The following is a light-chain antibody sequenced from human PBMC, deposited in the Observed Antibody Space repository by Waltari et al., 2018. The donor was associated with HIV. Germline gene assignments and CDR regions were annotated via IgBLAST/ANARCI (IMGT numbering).Light chain of an antibody. CDR2: KTS. V-gene: IGKV1-5*03. Sequence: DIQMTQSPSTLSASVGDRVIITCRASQSINVWLAWYQQKPGKAPNLLIYKTSTLETGVPSRFSGSGFGTEFTLTINSLQPDDFATYYCQQYNTDLITFGQGTRLDIK. CDR1: QSINVW. J-gene: IGKJ5*01. CDR3: QQYNTDLIT.